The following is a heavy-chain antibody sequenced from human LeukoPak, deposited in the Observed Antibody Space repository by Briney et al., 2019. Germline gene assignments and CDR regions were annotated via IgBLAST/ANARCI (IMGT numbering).Heavy chain of an antibody. Sequence: ASVKVSCKASGYTFTSYYMHWVRQAPGQGLEWMGIINPSGGSTSYAQKFQGRVTMTRDMSTSTVYMELSSLRSEDTAVYYCARSWQAGAFDIWGQGTMVTVSS. D-gene: IGHD6-25*01. J-gene: IGHJ3*02. CDR2: INPSGGST. V-gene: IGHV1-46*01. CDR3: ARSWQAGAFDI. CDR1: GYTFTSYY.